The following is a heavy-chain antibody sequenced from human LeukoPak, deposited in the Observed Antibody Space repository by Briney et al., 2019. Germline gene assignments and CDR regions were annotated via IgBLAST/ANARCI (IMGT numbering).Heavy chain of an antibody. D-gene: IGHD3-10*01. CDR3: AREPHYYGSGSGDY. Sequence: ASVKVSCKASGYTFTGYYMHWVRQAPGQGLEWMGWINPNSGGTNYAQKFQGRVTMTRDTSISTAYMELSRLRSDDPAVYYCAREPHYYGSGSGDYWGQGTLVTVSS. V-gene: IGHV1-2*02. CDR1: GYTFTGYY. CDR2: INPNSGGT. J-gene: IGHJ4*02.